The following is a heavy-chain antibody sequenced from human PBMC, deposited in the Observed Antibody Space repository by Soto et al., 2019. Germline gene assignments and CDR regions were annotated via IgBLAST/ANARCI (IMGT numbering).Heavy chain of an antibody. J-gene: IGHJ6*03. Sequence: GGSLRLSCAASGFTFSSYSMNWVRQAPGKGLEWVSSISSSSSYIYYADSVKGRFTISRDNAKNSLYLQMNSLRAEDTAVYYCARDAADIVVVPAAAAYYYYYYMDVWGKGTTVTVSS. CDR1: GFTFSSYS. D-gene: IGHD2-2*01. V-gene: IGHV3-21*04. CDR3: ARDAADIVVVPAAAAYYYYYYMDV. CDR2: ISSSSSYI.